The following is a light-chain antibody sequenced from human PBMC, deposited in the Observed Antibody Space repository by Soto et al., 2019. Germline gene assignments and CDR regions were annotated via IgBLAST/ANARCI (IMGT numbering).Light chain of an antibody. CDR3: QQYGDLWT. Sequence: DLQMTQSPFTLSASVGDRGTITCRASQSVSGWLAWYQQKPGKAPKLLIYDASSLESGVPLRFSGSGSGTEFSLIISSLQADDSATYYCQQYGDLWTFAQGTKVDIK. CDR1: QSVSGW. CDR2: DAS. J-gene: IGKJ1*01. V-gene: IGKV1-5*01.